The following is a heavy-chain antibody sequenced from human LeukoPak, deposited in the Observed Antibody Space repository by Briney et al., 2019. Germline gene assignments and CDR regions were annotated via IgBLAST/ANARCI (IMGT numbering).Heavy chain of an antibody. V-gene: IGHV4-34*01. CDR2: INHSGST. CDR1: VGSLSGYD. CDR3: ARYGGKGGLVY. J-gene: IGHJ4*02. Sequence: TGTTSRTCAVCVGSLSGYDCSGSRHPPEKGLEWIGEINHSGSTNYNPSLKSRVTISVDTSKNQFSLKLSSVTAADTAVYYCARYGGKGGLVYWGQGTLVTVSS. D-gene: IGHD4-23*01.